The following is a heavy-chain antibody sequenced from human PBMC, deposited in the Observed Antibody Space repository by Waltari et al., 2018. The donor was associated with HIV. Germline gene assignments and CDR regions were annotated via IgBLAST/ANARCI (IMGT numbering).Heavy chain of an antibody. CDR1: GGSIRSYY. Sequence: QVQLQESGPGLVKPSETLSLTCTVSGGSIRSYYWSWIRPPPGKGLEWIGYIYYSGSTNYNPSLKSRVTISEDTSKNQFSLKLSSVTAADTAVYYCARVFRYGVYWYFDLWGRGTLVTVSS. D-gene: IGHD4-17*01. CDR3: ARVFRYGVYWYFDL. J-gene: IGHJ2*01. CDR2: IYYSGST. V-gene: IGHV4-59*01.